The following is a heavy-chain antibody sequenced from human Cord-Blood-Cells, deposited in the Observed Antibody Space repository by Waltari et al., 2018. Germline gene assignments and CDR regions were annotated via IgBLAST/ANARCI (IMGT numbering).Heavy chain of an antibody. Sequence: QVQLQQWGAGLLKPSETLSLTCAVYGGSFSGYYWSWIRQPPGKGLAWIGEINHSGSTNYNPALKSRVTISVDTSKNQFSLKLSSVTAADTAVYYCARGSTYYYDSSGYYYYYYMDVWGKGTTVTVSS. CDR2: INHSGST. V-gene: IGHV4-34*01. D-gene: IGHD3-22*01. CDR1: GGSFSGYY. CDR3: ARGSTYYYDSSGYYYYYYMDV. J-gene: IGHJ6*03.